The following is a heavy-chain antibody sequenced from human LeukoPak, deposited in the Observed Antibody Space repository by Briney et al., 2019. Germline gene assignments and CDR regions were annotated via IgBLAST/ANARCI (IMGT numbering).Heavy chain of an antibody. V-gene: IGHV1-2*02. CDR2: INPNSGGT. D-gene: IGHD2-2*01. CDR3: ARVPGYCSSTSCYGYYYGMDV. Sequence: ASVKVSCKASGYTFTGYYMHWVRQAPGQGLEWMGWINPNSGGTNYAQKFQGRVTMTRGTSISTAYMELSRLRSDDTAVYYCARVPGYCSSTSCYGYYYGMDVWGQGTTVTVSS. CDR1: GYTFTGYY. J-gene: IGHJ6*02.